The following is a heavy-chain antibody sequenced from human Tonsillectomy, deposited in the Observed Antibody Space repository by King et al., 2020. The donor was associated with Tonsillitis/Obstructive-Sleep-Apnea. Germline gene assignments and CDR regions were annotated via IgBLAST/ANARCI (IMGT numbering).Heavy chain of an antibody. V-gene: IGHV3-53*01. CDR3: ARGWLFSSSSYYYYMDV. D-gene: IGHD3-22*01. J-gene: IGHJ6*03. CDR2: IYGGGST. Sequence: VQLVQSGGGLIQPGGSLRLSCAASGFTVSTNYMSWVRQAPGKGLEWVSLIYGGGSTYYADSVKGRFTISRDTSKNTLYLQMNSLRAEDTAIYYCARGWLFSSSSYYYYMDVWGKGTTVTVSS. CDR1: GFTVSTNY.